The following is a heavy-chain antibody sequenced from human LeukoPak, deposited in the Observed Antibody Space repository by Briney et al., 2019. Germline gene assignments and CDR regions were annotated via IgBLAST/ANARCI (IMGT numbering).Heavy chain of an antibody. V-gene: IGHV3-23*01. J-gene: IGHJ4*02. CDR3: AKDRIAARLYFDY. Sequence: GGSLRLSCAASGFTFSSYAMSWVRQAPGKGLEWVSAISGSGGSTYYADSVKGRFTISRDNSKNTLYLQMNSLRAGDTAVYYCAKDRIAARLYFDYWGQGTLVTVSS. D-gene: IGHD6-6*01. CDR2: ISGSGGST. CDR1: GFTFSSYA.